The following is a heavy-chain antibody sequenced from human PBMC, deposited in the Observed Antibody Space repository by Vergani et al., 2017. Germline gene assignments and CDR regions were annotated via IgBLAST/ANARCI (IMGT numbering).Heavy chain of an antibody. J-gene: IGHJ5*02. CDR2: IYYSGST. Sequence: QLQLQESGPGLVKPSETLSLTCTVSGGSISSSSYYWGWIRQPPGKGLEWIGSIYYSGSTNYNPSLKSRVTISVDTSKNQFSLKLSSVTAADTAVYYCARGGKSGYSGYGPGWFDPWGQGTLVTVSS. V-gene: IGHV4-39*07. CDR3: ARGGKSGYSGYGPGWFDP. D-gene: IGHD5-12*01. CDR1: GGSISSSSYY.